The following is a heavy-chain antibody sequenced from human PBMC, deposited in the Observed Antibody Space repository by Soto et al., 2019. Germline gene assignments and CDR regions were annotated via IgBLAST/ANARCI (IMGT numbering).Heavy chain of an antibody. Sequence: SETLSLTCTVSGGSISSSSYYWGWIRQPPGKGLEWIGSIYYSGSTYYNPSLKSRVTISVDTSKNQFSLKLSSVTAADTAVYYCARNLPITMIVVVPSGFDYWGQGSLVTVSS. D-gene: IGHD3-22*01. V-gene: IGHV4-39*01. CDR3: ARNLPITMIVVVPSGFDY. J-gene: IGHJ4*02. CDR1: GGSISSSSYY. CDR2: IYYSGST.